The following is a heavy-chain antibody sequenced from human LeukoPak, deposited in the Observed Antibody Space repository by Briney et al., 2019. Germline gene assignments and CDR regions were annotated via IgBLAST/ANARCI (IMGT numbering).Heavy chain of an antibody. V-gene: IGHV3-33*06. CDR1: GFTFRSYG. Sequence: GRSLRLSCAASGFTFRSYGMHWVRQAPGKGLEWVAVIWHDGKNKYYADSVKGRFTISRDNSKNTLYLQMNSLRAEDTAVYYCAKDLYYDSSGYTFDYWGQGTLVTV. D-gene: IGHD3-22*01. J-gene: IGHJ4*02. CDR2: IWHDGKNK. CDR3: AKDLYYDSSGYTFDY.